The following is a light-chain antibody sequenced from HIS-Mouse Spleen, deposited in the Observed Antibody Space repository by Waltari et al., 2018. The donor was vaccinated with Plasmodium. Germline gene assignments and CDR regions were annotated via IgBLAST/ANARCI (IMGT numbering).Light chain of an antibody. J-gene: IGLJ3*02. CDR2: EDS. CDR3: YSTDSSGNHRV. CDR1: AFPKKD. V-gene: IGLV3-10*01. Sequence: SYELTPRVAVSPGQTARITCSGCAFPKKDAYRYQQKSGQAPVLVIYEDSKRPSGIPVRFSGSSSGTMATLTISGAQVEDEADYYCYSTDSSGNHRVFGGGTKLTVL.